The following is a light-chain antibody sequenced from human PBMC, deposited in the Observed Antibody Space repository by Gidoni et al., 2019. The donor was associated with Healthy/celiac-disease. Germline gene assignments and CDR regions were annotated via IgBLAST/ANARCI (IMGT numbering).Light chain of an antibody. CDR3: QQSDNLPPT. V-gene: IGKV1-33*01. CDR2: DAS. CDR1: QDISNY. Sequence: DIQMTQSPSSLSASVGDRVTITCQASQDISNYLNWYQQKPGKAPKLLIYDASNLETGVPSRFSGSGSGTDFTFTISSLQPEDIATYHCQQSDNLPPTFGGGTKVEIK. J-gene: IGKJ4*01.